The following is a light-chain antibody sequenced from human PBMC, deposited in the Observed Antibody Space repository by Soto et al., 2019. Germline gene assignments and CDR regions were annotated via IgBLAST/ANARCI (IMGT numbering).Light chain of an antibody. V-gene: IGKV3-20*01. CDR2: GAS. CDR3: HQYGSSPLFT. Sequence: EIVLTQSPGTLSLSPGERATLSCRASQSVSSNYLAWYQQKPGQAPRLLIYGASSRATGIPDRFSGSGSETDFTLTISRLEPEDFAVYYCHQYGSSPLFTFGPGTKVDIK. J-gene: IGKJ3*01. CDR1: QSVSSNY.